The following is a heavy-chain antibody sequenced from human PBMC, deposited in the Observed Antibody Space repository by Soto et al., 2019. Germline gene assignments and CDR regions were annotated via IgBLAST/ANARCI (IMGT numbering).Heavy chain of an antibody. CDR3: ARGQRFSDSFDP. Sequence: SETLSLTCTVSGGAISGYYWTWIRQSAGKGLEWIGRIYSSGGTKYNPSLQSRVTMSLDTSKNQSSLRLSSVTAADTAVYYCARGQRFSDSFDPWGQGTLVTVSS. J-gene: IGHJ5*02. V-gene: IGHV4-4*07. CDR2: IYSSGGT. CDR1: GGAISGYY. D-gene: IGHD3-3*01.